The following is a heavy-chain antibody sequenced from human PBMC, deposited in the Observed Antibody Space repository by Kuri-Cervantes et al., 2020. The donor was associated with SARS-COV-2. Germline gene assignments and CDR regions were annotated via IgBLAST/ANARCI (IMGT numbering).Heavy chain of an antibody. Sequence: GESLKISCAASAFTFSTYWMTWVRQAPGKGLEWVSLIYSSGNTHYADSVKGRFTISRDNSKNTLYLQLNSLRVDDTAVYYCARGGSCNSGTCFDYWGQGTLVTVSS. V-gene: IGHV3-53*01. D-gene: IGHD2-15*01. CDR2: IYSSGNT. CDR3: ARGGSCNSGTCFDY. CDR1: AFTFSTYW. J-gene: IGHJ4*02.